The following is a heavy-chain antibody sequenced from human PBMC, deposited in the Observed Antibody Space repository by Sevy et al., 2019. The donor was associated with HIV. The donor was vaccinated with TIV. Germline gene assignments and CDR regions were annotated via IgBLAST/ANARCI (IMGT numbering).Heavy chain of an antibody. V-gene: IGHV3-23*01. J-gene: IGHJ4*02. D-gene: IGHD7-27*01. CDR1: GFSFSSCA. Sequence: GGSLRLSCAASGFSFSSCAMSWVRQAPGKGLEWVSAISASGGSTYYADSVKGRFASSRDKSKNTLYLQMNSLRAGDPAVYYCAKITATGVDFDYWGQGTLVTVSS. CDR3: AKITATGVDFDY. CDR2: ISASGGST.